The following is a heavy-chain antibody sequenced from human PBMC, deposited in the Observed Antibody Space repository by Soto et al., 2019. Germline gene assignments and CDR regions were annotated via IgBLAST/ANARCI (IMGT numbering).Heavy chain of an antibody. D-gene: IGHD6-19*01. Sequence: QVQLVQSGAEVKKPGSSVKVSCTASGGTFSIYAISWVRQAPGQGLEWMGGIIPIFGTANYARKFHGRVTLTADDSTSPAYTERSSLRSDDTAVYDGERVTRYSRGWYSHYWYFALWGRGTLVTVSS. CDR2: IIPIFGTA. CDR3: ERVTRYSRGWYSHYWYFAL. V-gene: IGHV1-69*01. J-gene: IGHJ2*01. CDR1: GGTFSIYA.